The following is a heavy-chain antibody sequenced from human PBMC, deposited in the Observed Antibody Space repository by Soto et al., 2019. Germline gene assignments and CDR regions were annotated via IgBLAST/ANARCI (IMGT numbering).Heavy chain of an antibody. Sequence: GGSLRLSCAASGFTFSSYGMHWVRQAPGKGLEWVAVISYDGSNKYYADSVKGRFTISRDNSKNTLYLQMNSLRAEDTAVYYCAKVQLSYYYVSSGYYPPDYWGQGTLVTVSS. CDR1: GFTFSSYG. CDR2: ISYDGSNK. CDR3: AKVQLSYYYVSSGYYPPDY. V-gene: IGHV3-30*18. D-gene: IGHD3-22*01. J-gene: IGHJ4*02.